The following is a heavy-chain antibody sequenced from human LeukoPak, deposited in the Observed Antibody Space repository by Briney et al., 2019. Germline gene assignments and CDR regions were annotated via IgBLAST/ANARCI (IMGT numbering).Heavy chain of an antibody. J-gene: IGHJ6*02. CDR1: GYTFTSYG. Sequence: ASVKVSCKASGYTFTSYGISWVRQAPGQGLEWMGWISAYNGNTNYAQKLQGRVTMTTDTSTSTAYMELRSLRSDDTAVYYCARARLLWFGELLYYYGMDVWGQGTLVTVSS. CDR3: ARARLLWFGELLYYYGMDV. V-gene: IGHV1-18*01. D-gene: IGHD3-10*01. CDR2: ISAYNGNT.